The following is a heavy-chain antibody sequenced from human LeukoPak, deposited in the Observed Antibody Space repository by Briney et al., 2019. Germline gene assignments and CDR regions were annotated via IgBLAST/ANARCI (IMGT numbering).Heavy chain of an antibody. D-gene: IGHD2/OR15-2a*01. CDR3: VKDLRSDFMGVLSRYLSY. Sequence: GESLRLSCSASGFTFSSFAMHWVRQAPGKGLEYVAAISRNGGSTYYADSVKGRFTISRDNSKSTLYLQMSSLRAEDTAVYLCVKDLRSDFMGVLSRYLSYWGQGTLVTVSS. V-gene: IGHV3-64D*09. CDR2: ISRNGGST. J-gene: IGHJ4*02. CDR1: GFTFSSFA.